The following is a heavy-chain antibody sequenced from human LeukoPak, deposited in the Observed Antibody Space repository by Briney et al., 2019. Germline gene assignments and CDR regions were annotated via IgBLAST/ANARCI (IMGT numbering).Heavy chain of an antibody. D-gene: IGHD3-10*01. Sequence: GGSLRLSCAASGFTFDDYAMHWVRQAPGKGLEWVSGISWNSGSIGYADSVKGRFTISRDNAKNSLYLQMNSLRAEDTALYYCAKGWFGELSPFDYWGQGTLVTVSS. V-gene: IGHV3-9*01. CDR1: GFTFDDYA. J-gene: IGHJ4*02. CDR3: AKGWFGELSPFDY. CDR2: ISWNSGSI.